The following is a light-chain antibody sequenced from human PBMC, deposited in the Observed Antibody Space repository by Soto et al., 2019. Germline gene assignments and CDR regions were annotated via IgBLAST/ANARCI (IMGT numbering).Light chain of an antibody. Sequence: EIVWTQSPGTLSLSPGERATLSCRASQSVSSSYLAWYQQKPGQAPRLLIYGASTRATGIPARFSGSGSGTDFTLTISSLRPEDIATYFCQQSSSAPPWTFGQGTKVDIK. CDR3: QQSSSAPPWT. CDR1: QSVSSSY. J-gene: IGKJ1*01. V-gene: IGKV3-20*01. CDR2: GAS.